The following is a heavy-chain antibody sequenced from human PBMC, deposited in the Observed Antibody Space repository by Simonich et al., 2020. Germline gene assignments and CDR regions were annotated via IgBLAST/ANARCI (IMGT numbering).Heavy chain of an antibody. CDR3: ARDRNWGWFDP. CDR2: LSYNGSYK. CDR1: GFTFSSYA. V-gene: IGHV3-30*07. D-gene: IGHD7-27*01. Sequence: QVQLVESGGGVVHPGRSLRLSCAASGFTFSSYAMHWVRQAPGRGLGRVAVLSYNGSYKYYADSVKGRFTISRDNSKNTLYLQMNSLRAEDTAVYYCARDRNWGWFDPWGQGTLVTVSS. J-gene: IGHJ5*02.